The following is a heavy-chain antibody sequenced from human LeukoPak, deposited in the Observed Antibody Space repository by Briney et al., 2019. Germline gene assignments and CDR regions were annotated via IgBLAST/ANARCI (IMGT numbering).Heavy chain of an antibody. D-gene: IGHD4-23*01. Sequence: SETLSLTCTVSGGSISSSSYYWGWVRQPPGKGLEWIGSSYYSGSTNYNPSLKSRVTTSLDTSKNQFSLKLSSVTAADTAMYYCARVSRGNSVGGDYWGQGTLVTVSS. CDR2: SYYSGST. CDR1: GGSISSSSYY. J-gene: IGHJ4*02. V-gene: IGHV4-39*07. CDR3: ARVSRGNSVGGDY.